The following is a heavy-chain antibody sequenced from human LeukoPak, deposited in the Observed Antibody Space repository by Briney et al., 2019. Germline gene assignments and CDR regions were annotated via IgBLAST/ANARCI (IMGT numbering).Heavy chain of an antibody. Sequence: GGSLRLSCVASGFTLRSYAMHWVRQAPGKGLEYVSAISSNGGSTYYANSVKGRFTISRDNSKNTLYLQMGSLRAEDMAVYYCARGCSGGSCRYYYYYGMDVWGQGTTVTVSS. CDR3: ARGCSGGSCRYYYYYGMDV. CDR2: ISSNGGST. D-gene: IGHD2-15*01. CDR1: GFTLRSYA. V-gene: IGHV3-64*01. J-gene: IGHJ6*02.